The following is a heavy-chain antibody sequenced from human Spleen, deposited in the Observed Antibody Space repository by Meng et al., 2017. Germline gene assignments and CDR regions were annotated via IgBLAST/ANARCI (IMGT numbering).Heavy chain of an antibody. CDR2: SNAGNGNT. J-gene: IGHJ4*02. V-gene: IGHV1-3*02. D-gene: IGHD3-10*01. CDR3: ARDWRNGSGSYYFV. CDR1: GYTFTNYA. Sequence: ASVKVSCKASGYTFTNYAMHWVRQAPGQRLEWVGWSNAGNGNTKYSREFQGRVTIIRDTSASTAYMELSSLRSEDTAVYYCARDWRNGSGSYYFVWGQGTLVTVSS.